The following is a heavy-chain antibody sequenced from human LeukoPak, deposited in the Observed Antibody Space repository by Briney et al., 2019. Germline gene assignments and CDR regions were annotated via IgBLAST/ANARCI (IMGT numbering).Heavy chain of an antibody. V-gene: IGHV3-48*01. CDR3: ARRNDVAVAGIDV. J-gene: IGHJ4*02. CDR1: GFTFSGYS. D-gene: IGHD6-19*01. CDR2: TSSSSGTI. Sequence: PGGSLRLSCVASGFTFSGYSMNWVRQAPGKGLEWVSYTSSSSGTIYYADSVKGRFTISRDNAKNSLYLQMNSLRAEDTAVYYCARRNDVAVAGIDVWGQGTLVTVSS.